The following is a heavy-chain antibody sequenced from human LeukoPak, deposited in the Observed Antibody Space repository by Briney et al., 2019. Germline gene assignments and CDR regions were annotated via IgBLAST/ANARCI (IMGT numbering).Heavy chain of an antibody. Sequence: SETLSLTCTVSGGSISSYYWSRIRQPPGKGLEWIGYICYSGSTNYNPSLKSRVTISVDTSKNQFSLKLSSVTAADTAVYYCAKTYYDILTGYGGPYYMDVWGKGTTVTVSS. J-gene: IGHJ6*03. V-gene: IGHV4-59*01. CDR2: ICYSGST. CDR1: GGSISSYY. CDR3: AKTYYDILTGYGGPYYMDV. D-gene: IGHD3-9*01.